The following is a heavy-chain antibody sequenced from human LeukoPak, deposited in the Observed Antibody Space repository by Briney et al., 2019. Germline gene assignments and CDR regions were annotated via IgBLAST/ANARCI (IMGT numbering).Heavy chain of an antibody. Sequence: RASVKVSCKASGYTFTSYDINWVRQATGQGLEWMGWMNPNSGNTGYAQKFQGRVTMTRNTSISTAYMELSSLRSEDTAVYYCARGEYSSSSGIKTYYYYGMDVWGQGTTVTVSS. CDR2: MNPNSGNT. CDR3: ARGEYSSSSGIKTYYYYGMDV. V-gene: IGHV1-8*01. CDR1: GYTFTSYD. D-gene: IGHD6-6*01. J-gene: IGHJ6*02.